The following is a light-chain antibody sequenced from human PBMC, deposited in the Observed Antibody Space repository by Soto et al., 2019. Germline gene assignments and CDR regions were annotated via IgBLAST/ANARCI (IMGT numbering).Light chain of an antibody. CDR2: DVN. J-gene: IGLJ2*01. Sequence: QSALTQPASVSGSPGQSITISCTGTSSDVGAYNDVSWYQQYPGRAPKLMIYDVNNRPSGVSNRFSGSKSGNTASLTISGLQAEDEADYFCSSYTTSSTPAVFGGGTKLTVL. CDR3: SSYTTSSTPAV. CDR1: SSDVGAYND. V-gene: IGLV2-14*01.